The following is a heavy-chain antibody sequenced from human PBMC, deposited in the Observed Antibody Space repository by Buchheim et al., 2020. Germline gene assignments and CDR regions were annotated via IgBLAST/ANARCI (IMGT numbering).Heavy chain of an antibody. D-gene: IGHD5-18*01. CDR3: TAKDTALAH. J-gene: IGHJ4*02. CDR2: IESETYGVTT. CDR1: GFTFSNAW. V-gene: IGHV3-15*04. Sequence: EVQLVESGGGLVKPGGSLRLSCAASGFTFSNAWMSWVRQAPGKGLEWVGRIESETYGVTTDYAAPVKGRFTISRDDSQNTVYLQMNSLRNEDTAVYYCTAKDTALAHWGQGT.